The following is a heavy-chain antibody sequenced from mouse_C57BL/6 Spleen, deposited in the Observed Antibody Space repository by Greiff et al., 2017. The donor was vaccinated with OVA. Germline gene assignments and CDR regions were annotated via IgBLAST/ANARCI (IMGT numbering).Heavy chain of an antibody. CDR3: ARHYGIDYAMDY. J-gene: IGHJ4*01. D-gene: IGHD1-1*01. CDR2: ISSGSSTI. Sequence: EVHLVESGGGLVKPGGSLKLSCAASGFTFSDYGMHWVRQAPEKGLEWVAYISSGSSTIYYADTVKGRFTISRDNAKNTLFLQMTSLRSEDTAMYYCARHYGIDYAMDYWGQGTSVTVSS. V-gene: IGHV5-17*01. CDR1: GFTFSDYG.